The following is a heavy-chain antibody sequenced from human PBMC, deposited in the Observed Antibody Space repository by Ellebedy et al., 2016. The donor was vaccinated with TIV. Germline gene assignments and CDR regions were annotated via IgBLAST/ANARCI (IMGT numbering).Heavy chain of an antibody. D-gene: IGHD1-1*01. CDR1: ELTVSSNS. CDR2: IFIDSTT. Sequence: GGSLRLSCAASELTVSSNSMSWVRQAPGKGLEWVSVIFIDSTTYYADSAKGRFTISRDNSKNTLYIQMNSLKAKDTAVYYRARETFNDVDLKVWGLFDIWGQGTMVTVSS. J-gene: IGHJ3*02. CDR3: ARETFNDVDLKVWGLFDI. V-gene: IGHV3-66*01.